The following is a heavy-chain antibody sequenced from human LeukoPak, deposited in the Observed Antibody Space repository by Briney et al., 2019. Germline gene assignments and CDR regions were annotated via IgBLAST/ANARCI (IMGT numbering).Heavy chain of an antibody. CDR1: GFTFSSYE. Sequence: PGGSLRLSCAASGFTFSSYEMNWVRQAPGKGLEWVSYISSSGSTIYYADSVKGRFTISRDNAKNSLYLQMNSLRAEDTAVYYCARVSGDRDYYYYYYMDVWGKGTTVTISS. CDR3: ARVSGDRDYYYYYYMDV. V-gene: IGHV3-48*03. D-gene: IGHD7-27*01. CDR2: ISSSGSTI. J-gene: IGHJ6*03.